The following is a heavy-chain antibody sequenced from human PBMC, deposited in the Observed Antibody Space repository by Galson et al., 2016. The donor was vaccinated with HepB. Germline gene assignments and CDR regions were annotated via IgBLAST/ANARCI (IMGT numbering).Heavy chain of an antibody. J-gene: IGHJ6*02. Sequence: CAISGDSVSSNSAAWNWIRQSPSRGLEWLGRTYYRSKWYNDYAVSVKSRIIVNPDTSKNQFSLQLNSVTPEDTAVYYRVEQRKGAAYGMDVWGQGTTVTVSS. CDR2: TYYRSKWYN. V-gene: IGHV6-1*01. CDR3: VEQRKGAAYGMDV. D-gene: IGHD1/OR15-1a*01. CDR1: GDSVSSNSAA.